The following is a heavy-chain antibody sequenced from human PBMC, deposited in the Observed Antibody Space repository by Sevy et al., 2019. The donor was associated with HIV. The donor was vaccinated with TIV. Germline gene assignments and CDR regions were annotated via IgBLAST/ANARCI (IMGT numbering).Heavy chain of an antibody. CDR3: AKDEDILTGYYPFDY. D-gene: IGHD3-9*01. CDR2: ISYDGSNK. CDR1: GFTFSSYG. Sequence: GGSLRLSCAASGFTFSSYGMHWVRQAPGKGLEWVAVISYDGSNKYYADSVKGRFTISRDNSKNTRYLQMNSLGAEDTAVYYCAKDEDILTGYYPFDYWGQGTLVTVSS. J-gene: IGHJ4*02. V-gene: IGHV3-30*18.